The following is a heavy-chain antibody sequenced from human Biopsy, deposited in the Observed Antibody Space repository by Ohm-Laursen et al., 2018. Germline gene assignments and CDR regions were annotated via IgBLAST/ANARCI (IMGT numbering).Heavy chain of an antibody. J-gene: IGHJ6*02. CDR1: VDTFSRSA. V-gene: IGHV1-69*04. D-gene: IGHD3-10*01. CDR3: ARGGSGSGYYGMDV. Sequence: SSVKVSRKPSVDTFSRSAFFWVRQAPGQGLVYLGSIIPIVGITNQAQTFQGRITLTADKSTFMVYMELSRLRSDDTAIYYCARGGSGSGYYGMDVWGQGATVSVSS. CDR2: IIPIVGIT.